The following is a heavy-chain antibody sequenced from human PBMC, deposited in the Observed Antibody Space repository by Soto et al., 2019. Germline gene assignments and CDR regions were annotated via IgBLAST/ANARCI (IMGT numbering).Heavy chain of an antibody. D-gene: IGHD5-12*01. Sequence: QLQESGPGLVKPSGTLSLTCTVSGGSISNHNWWNWVRQPPGKGLEWIGEIFHSGSTNYNPSLKSRVTRSVDKSKNQFSLKLISMTAADTAVYYCARGDDGYLSNAFNIWGQGTAVTVSS. CDR1: GGSISNHNW. V-gene: IGHV4-4*02. CDR2: IFHSGST. CDR3: ARGDDGYLSNAFNI. J-gene: IGHJ3*02.